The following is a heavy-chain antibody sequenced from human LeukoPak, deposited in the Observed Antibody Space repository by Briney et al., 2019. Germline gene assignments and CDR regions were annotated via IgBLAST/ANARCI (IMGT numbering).Heavy chain of an antibody. CDR2: IYHSGST. CDR3: ARSFGGGLSRSDLPATGPIGY. V-gene: IGHV4-38-2*02. CDR1: GYSISSGYY. D-gene: IGHD3-16*01. Sequence: PSETLSLTCTVSGYSISSGYYWGWIRQPPGKGLEWIGSIYHSGSTYYNPSLKSRVTISVDTSKNQFSLKLSSVTAADTAVYYCARSFGGGLSRSDLPATGPIGYWGQGTLVTVSS. J-gene: IGHJ4*02.